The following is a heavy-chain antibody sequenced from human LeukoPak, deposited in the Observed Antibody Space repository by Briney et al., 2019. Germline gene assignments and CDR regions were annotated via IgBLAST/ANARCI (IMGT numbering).Heavy chain of an antibody. Sequence: GGSLRLSCAASGFTFSTYWMNWVREAPGKGLEWVANIKPDGSDKYYVDSVKGRFTVSRDNAKNSLYLQMNSLRAEDTAVYYCAKGGDHWGQGTLVTVSS. D-gene: IGHD3-16*01. CDR2: IKPDGSDK. V-gene: IGHV3-7*01. J-gene: IGHJ4*02. CDR3: AKGGDH. CDR1: GFTFSTYW.